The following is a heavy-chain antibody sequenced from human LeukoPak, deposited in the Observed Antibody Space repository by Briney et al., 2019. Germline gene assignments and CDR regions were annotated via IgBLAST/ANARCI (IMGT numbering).Heavy chain of an antibody. CDR2: INPSGGST. Sequence: ASVTVSCKASGYTFTIYYIHWVRQAPGQGLEWMGIINPSGGSTTYAQKFQGRVTMTRDMSTRTLYMELSSLRSEDTAFYYCARVGDYSPRGWFDPWGQGTLVTVSS. D-gene: IGHD4-11*01. CDR3: ARVGDYSPRGWFDP. V-gene: IGHV1-46*01. J-gene: IGHJ5*02. CDR1: GYTFTIYY.